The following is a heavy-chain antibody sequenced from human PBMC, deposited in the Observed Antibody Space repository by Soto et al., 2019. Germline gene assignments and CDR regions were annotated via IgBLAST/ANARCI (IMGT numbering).Heavy chain of an antibody. Sequence: EVQLVETGGGLIYPGGSLRLSCAASGFSVSGDTMNWVRQAPGKGLEWISAIYSGGNTNDAGSVKGRFTISRDTSKNTLYLQMNSLRVEDTAVYYCARHAVLENWGQGTLVTVSS. CDR1: GFSVSGDT. CDR2: IYSGGNT. D-gene: IGHD2-2*01. J-gene: IGHJ4*02. CDR3: ARHAVLEN. V-gene: IGHV3-53*02.